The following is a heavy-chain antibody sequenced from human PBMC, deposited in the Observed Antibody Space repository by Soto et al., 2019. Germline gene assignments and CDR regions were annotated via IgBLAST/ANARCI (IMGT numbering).Heavy chain of an antibody. Sequence: HLQGSGPGLLKPSETLSLTCSVSGDSISSVAHYWAWVRQPPGKGLEWIGSLYYTGSTYYNPSLKSRAAISIDTSKNQFSLNLMSTTAADTAVYYCARYSTNKSWYYGWFDPWGHGTLVTVSS. D-gene: IGHD6-13*01. CDR3: ARYSTNKSWYYGWFDP. J-gene: IGHJ5*02. CDR1: GDSISSVAHY. V-gene: IGHV4-39*01. CDR2: LYYTGST.